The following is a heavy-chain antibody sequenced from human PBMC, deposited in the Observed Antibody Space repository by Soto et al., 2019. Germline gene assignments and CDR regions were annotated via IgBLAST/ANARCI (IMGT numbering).Heavy chain of an antibody. CDR1: GGSFSGYY. D-gene: IGHD5-18*01. CDR3: ARETREGYSYSYYFDY. Sequence: QVQLQQWGAGLLKPSETLSLTCAVYGGSFSGYYWSWIRQPPGKGLEWIVEINHSGSTNYNPSLKSRVTISVDTSKNQFSLKLSSVTAADTAVYYCARETREGYSYSYYFDYWGQGTLVTVSS. J-gene: IGHJ4*02. V-gene: IGHV4-34*01. CDR2: INHSGST.